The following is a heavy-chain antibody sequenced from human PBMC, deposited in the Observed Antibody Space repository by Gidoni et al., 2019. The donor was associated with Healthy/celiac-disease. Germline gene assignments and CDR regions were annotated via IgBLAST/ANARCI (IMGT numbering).Heavy chain of an antibody. Sequence: QESGPGLVKPSETLSLTCTVPGGSISSYYWSWIRQPPGKGLEWIGYIYYSGSTNYNPSLKSRVTISVDTSKNQFSLKLSSVTAADTAVYYCARGGYDSSGYWDRYYFDYWGQGTLVTVSS. J-gene: IGHJ4*02. CDR2: IYYSGST. CDR1: GGSISSYY. V-gene: IGHV4-59*01. CDR3: ARGGYDSSGYWDRYYFDY. D-gene: IGHD3-22*01.